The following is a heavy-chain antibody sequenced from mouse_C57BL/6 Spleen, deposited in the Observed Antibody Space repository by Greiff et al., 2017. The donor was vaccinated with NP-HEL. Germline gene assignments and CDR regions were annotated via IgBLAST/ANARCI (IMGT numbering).Heavy chain of an antibody. CDR3: TRYYSNYDWFAY. CDR1: GYTFTSYW. V-gene: IGHV1-5*01. Sequence: EVQLQQSGTVLARPGASVKMSCKTSGYTFTSYWMHWVKQRPGQGLEWIGAIYPGNSDTSYNQKFKGKAKLTAVTSASTAYMELSSLTNEDSAVYYCTRYYSNYDWFAYWGQGTLVTVSA. CDR2: IYPGNSDT. D-gene: IGHD2-5*01. J-gene: IGHJ3*01.